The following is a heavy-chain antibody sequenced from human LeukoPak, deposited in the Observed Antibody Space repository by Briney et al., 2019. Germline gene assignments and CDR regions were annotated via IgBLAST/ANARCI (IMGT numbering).Heavy chain of an antibody. J-gene: IGHJ4*02. Sequence: SETLSLTCTVSGGSISSSSYYWGWIRQPPGKGLEWIGSFYYSGSTYYNPSLKSRVTISVDTSKNQFSLKLSSVTAADKAVYYCARGGELQGAFDYWGQGTLVTVSS. V-gene: IGHV4-39*07. D-gene: IGHD1-26*01. CDR2: FYYSGST. CDR3: ARGGELQGAFDY. CDR1: GGSISSSSYY.